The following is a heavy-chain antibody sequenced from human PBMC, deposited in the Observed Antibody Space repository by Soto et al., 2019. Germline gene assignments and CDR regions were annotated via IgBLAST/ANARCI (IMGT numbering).Heavy chain of an antibody. J-gene: IGHJ4*02. CDR3: AKDHLPGYSSGWYEF. D-gene: IGHD6-19*01. CDR2: ISGSGGST. CDR1: GFTLSTYA. V-gene: IGHV3-23*01. Sequence: EVQLLESGGGLVQPGGSLRPSFAASGFTLSTYALSWVPQPPGKGLEWVSAISGSGGSTYYADSVKGRFTISRDNSKNTLYLQMNSLRAEDTAVYYCAKDHLPGYSSGWYEFGGQGTLVTVSS.